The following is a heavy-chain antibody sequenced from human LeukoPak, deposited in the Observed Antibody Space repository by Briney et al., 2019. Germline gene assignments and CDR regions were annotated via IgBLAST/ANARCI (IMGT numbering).Heavy chain of an antibody. CDR1: GYSFTIYW. Sequence: GESLKISCKGSGYSFTIYWITWVRQMPGKGLEWMGKIDPRDSYTNYSPSFQGHVTISADKSIDTAYLQWSSLEASDTAMYYCARLDMTTTAIDSWGQGTLVTVSS. D-gene: IGHD4-11*01. V-gene: IGHV5-10-1*01. CDR2: IDPRDSYT. J-gene: IGHJ4*02. CDR3: ARLDMTTTAIDS.